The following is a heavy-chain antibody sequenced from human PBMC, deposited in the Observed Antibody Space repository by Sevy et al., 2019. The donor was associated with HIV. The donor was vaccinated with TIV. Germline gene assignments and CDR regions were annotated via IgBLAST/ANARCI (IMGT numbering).Heavy chain of an antibody. CDR3: AKSRLSDFWSGIDAFDI. Sequence: GGSLRLSCAASGFTFSSYAMSWVRQAPGKGLEWVSAISGSGGSTYYADSVKGRFTISRDNSKNTLYLQMNSLRAEDTAVYYCAKSRLSDFWSGIDAFDIWGQGTMVTVS. J-gene: IGHJ3*02. D-gene: IGHD3-3*01. V-gene: IGHV3-23*01. CDR1: GFTFSSYA. CDR2: ISGSGGST.